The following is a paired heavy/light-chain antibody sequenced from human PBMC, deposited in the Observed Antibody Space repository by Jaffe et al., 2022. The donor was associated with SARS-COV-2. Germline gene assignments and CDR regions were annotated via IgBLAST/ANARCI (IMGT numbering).Heavy chain of an antibody. D-gene: IGHD6-19*01. V-gene: IGHV3-23*01. J-gene: IGHJ4*02. CDR3: VKADLAVAGDY. CDR1: GFIFSNYA. Sequence: EVQLLESGGGLVQPGGSLRLSCAASGFIFSNYAMSWVRQAPGKGLEWVSAIGGGGDSTYYADSVKGRFTISRDNSKNTLFLQINSLRGEDTAVYYCVKADLAVAGDYWGQGTLVTVSS. CDR2: IGGGGDST.
Light chain of an antibody. J-gene: IGLJ2*01. CDR1: SSNIGSNT. V-gene: IGLV1-44*01. CDR3: ATWDDSLNGYVV. Sequence: QSVLTQPPSTSGTPGQRVTISCSGSSSNIGSNTVHWYQQFPGTAPKLLIYDNNQRPSGVPDRFSGSKSGTSASLAISGLQSEDEADYYCATWDDSLNGYVVFGGGTKLTVL. CDR2: DNN.